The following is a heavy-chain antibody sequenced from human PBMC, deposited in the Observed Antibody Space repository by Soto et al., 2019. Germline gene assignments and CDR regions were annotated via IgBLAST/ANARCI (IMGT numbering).Heavy chain of an antibody. Sequence: GSLRLSCAASAFTFSSYWMHWVRQAPGKGLMWVSRIDSDGSSTSYADSVKGRFTISRDNAKNTLYLQMNSLRAEDTAVYYCARDRFYYFDYWGQGTLVTVS. D-gene: IGHD3-10*01. CDR3: ARDRFYYFDY. CDR1: AFTFSSYW. J-gene: IGHJ4*02. V-gene: IGHV3-74*01. CDR2: IDSDGSST.